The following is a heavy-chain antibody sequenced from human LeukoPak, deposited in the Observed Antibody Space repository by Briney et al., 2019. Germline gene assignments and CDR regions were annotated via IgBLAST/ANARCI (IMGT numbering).Heavy chain of an antibody. D-gene: IGHD2/OR15-2a*01. CDR2: IIPILGIA. CDR1: GGTFSSYT. J-gene: IGHJ2*01. V-gene: IGHV1-69*02. Sequence: SVKVSCKASGGTFSSYTISWVRQAPGQGLEWMGRIIPILGIANYAQKFQGRVTITADKSTSIAYMELSSLRSEDTAVYYCARGGTDYFSAGYFDLWGRGTLVTVSS. CDR3: ARGGTDYFSAGYFDL.